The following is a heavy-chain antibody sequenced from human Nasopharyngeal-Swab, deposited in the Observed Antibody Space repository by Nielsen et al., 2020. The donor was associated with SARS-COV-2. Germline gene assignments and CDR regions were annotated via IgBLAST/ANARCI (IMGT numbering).Heavy chain of an antibody. D-gene: IGHD3-10*01. V-gene: IGHV3-64D*06. J-gene: IGHJ4*02. CDR3: VKVPYGSGSYPSYYFDY. CDR2: ISSNGGST. Sequence: VGQAPGKGLEYVSAISSNGGSTYYADSVKGRFTISRDNSKNTLYLQMSSLRAEDTAVYYCVKVPYGSGSYPSYYFDYWGQGTLVTVSS.